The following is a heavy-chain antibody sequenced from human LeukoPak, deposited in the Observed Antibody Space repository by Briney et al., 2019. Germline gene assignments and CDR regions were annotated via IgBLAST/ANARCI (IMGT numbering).Heavy chain of an antibody. D-gene: IGHD6-25*01. J-gene: IGHJ6*02. Sequence: GASLRLSCAASGFTFSSYAMNWVRQAPGKGLEWVSGISESSGNTCYADSVKGRFTISRDNSKNTLYLQMNSLRAEDTAVYYCAKGLIPGRLRFGVDVWGQGTTVTVSS. CDR2: ISESSGNT. CDR3: AKGLIPGRLRFGVDV. CDR1: GFTFSSYA. V-gene: IGHV3-23*01.